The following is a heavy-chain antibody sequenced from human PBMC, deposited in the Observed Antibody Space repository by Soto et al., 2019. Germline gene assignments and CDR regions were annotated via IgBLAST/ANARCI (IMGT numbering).Heavy chain of an antibody. D-gene: IGHD1-26*01. V-gene: IGHV3-48*02. CDR3: AREGGSLNGFDP. CDR2: ISSSSSTI. CDR1: GFTFSSYS. J-gene: IGHJ5*02. Sequence: EVQLVESGGGLVQPGGSLRLSCAASGFTFSSYSMNWVRQAPGKGLEWVSYISSSSSTIYYADSVKGRFTISRDNAKNHRYLQMNSLRDEDTAVYYCAREGGSLNGFDPWGQGPLVTVS.